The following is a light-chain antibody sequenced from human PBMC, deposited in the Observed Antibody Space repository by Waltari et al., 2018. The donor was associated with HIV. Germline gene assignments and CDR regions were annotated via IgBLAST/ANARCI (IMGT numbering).Light chain of an antibody. CDR2: SNN. CDR3: AAWDENLNGL. V-gene: IGLV1-44*01. CDR1: SSNLGPNT. Sequence: QSVLTQPPSASGTPGQRVTISCSGSSSNLGPNTVPWYQHLPGPAPKLLIYSNNQRPSGVPDRFSASKSGTSASLAISGLRSEDEAEYYCAAWDENLNGLFGGGTKLTVL. J-gene: IGLJ3*02.